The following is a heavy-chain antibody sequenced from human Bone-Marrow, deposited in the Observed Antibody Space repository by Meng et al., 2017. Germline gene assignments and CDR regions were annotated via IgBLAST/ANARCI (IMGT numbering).Heavy chain of an antibody. CDR1: GFTFSSYA. CDR2: ISYDGSNK. J-gene: IGHJ2*01. V-gene: IGHV3-30*01. CDR3: ASGGVEMATIGWYFDL. D-gene: IGHD5-24*01. Sequence: GESLKISCAASGFTFSSYAMHRVRQAPGKGLEWVAVISYDGSNKYYADSVKGRFTISRDNSKNTLYLQMNSLRAEDTAVYYCASGGVEMATIGWYFDLWGRGTLVTVSS.